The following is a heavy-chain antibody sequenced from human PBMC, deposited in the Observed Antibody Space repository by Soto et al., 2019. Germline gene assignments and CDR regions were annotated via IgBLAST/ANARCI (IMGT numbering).Heavy chain of an antibody. CDR1: GYTLTGLS. CDR2: FDPEDGET. V-gene: IGHV1-24*01. Sequence: ASVKVSCKVSGYTLTGLSMHWVRQAPGQGLEWMGGFDPEDGETIYAQKFQGRVTMTEDTSTDTAYMELSSLRSEDTAVYYCATDLPVAASFVGTGGKRFDPWGQGTLVTVSS. J-gene: IGHJ5*02. D-gene: IGHD1-26*01. CDR3: ATDLPVAASFVGTGGKRFDP.